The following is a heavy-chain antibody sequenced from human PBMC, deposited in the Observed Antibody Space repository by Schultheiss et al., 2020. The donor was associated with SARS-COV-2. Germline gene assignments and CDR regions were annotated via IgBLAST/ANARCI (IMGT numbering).Heavy chain of an antibody. D-gene: IGHD4-17*01. Sequence: GGSLRLSCAASGFTFSSYSMNWVRQAPGKGLEWVSRINSDGSSTSYADSVKGRFTISRDNAKNTLYLQMNSLRAEDTAVYYCAKDMSYGVYLLKHYLGMDVWGQGTTVTVSS. CDR3: AKDMSYGVYLLKHYLGMDV. CDR1: GFTFSSYS. CDR2: INSDGSST. J-gene: IGHJ6*02. V-gene: IGHV3-74*01.